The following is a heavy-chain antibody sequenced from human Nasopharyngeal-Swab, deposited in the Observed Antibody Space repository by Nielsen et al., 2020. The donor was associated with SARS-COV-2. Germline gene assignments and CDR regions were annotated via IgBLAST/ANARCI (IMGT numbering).Heavy chain of an antibody. J-gene: IGHJ4*02. CDR2: IAHDASNE. V-gene: IGHV3-30*03. CDR3: ARDAPAHYGAFY. Sequence: WIRQPPGKGLEWVAFIAHDASNEYYGDSVKGRFSISRDSSKNTLYLQMDSLRGEDTAVHYCARDAPAHYGAFYWGRGTPVTVSS. D-gene: IGHD4-17*01.